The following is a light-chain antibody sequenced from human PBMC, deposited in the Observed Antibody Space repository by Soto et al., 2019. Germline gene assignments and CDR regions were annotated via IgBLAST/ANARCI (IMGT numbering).Light chain of an antibody. CDR3: QHGKNWQVT. Sequence: IIMTQSPATLSVSPGERSTRSCRASQSVSSNLAWYQQKPGQPPRLLIYGASSRATGIPARFSGSGSGTDFTLTISSLEPEDFAVYCCQHGKNWQVTFGQGTRLEIK. CDR1: QSVSSN. V-gene: IGKV3D-15*01. CDR2: GAS. J-gene: IGKJ5*01.